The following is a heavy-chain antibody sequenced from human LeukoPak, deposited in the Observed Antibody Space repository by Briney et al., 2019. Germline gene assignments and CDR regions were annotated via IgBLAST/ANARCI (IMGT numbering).Heavy chain of an antibody. CDR3: ARALWNHKWLPFDY. CDR1: GGSISSSNW. Sequence: SETLSLTCAVSGGSISSSNWWSWVRPPPGKGLEWIGEIYHSGSTNYNPSLKSRVTISVDKSKNQFSLKLSSVTAADTAVYYCARALWNHKWLPFDYWGQGTLVTVSS. D-gene: IGHD3-22*01. CDR2: IYHSGST. J-gene: IGHJ4*02. V-gene: IGHV4-4*02.